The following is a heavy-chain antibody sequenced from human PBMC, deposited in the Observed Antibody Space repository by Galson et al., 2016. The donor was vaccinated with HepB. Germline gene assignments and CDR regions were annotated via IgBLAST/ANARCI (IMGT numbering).Heavy chain of an antibody. CDR3: AKVGFSDLDY. CDR1: GFTFSSHD. CDR2: ISSRGEHI. Sequence: SLRLSCAASGFTFSSHDMSWVRQSPGEGLEWVSSISSRGEHIAYVDSVKGRFTISRDNSKNTVSLLMSSLSADDTASYYSAKVGFSDLDYWGQGTLVTVSS. J-gene: IGHJ4*02. V-gene: IGHV3-23*01. D-gene: IGHD1-26*01.